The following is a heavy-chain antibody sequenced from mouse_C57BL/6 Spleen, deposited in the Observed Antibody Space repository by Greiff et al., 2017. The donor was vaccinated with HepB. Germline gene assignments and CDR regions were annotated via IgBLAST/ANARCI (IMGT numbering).Heavy chain of an antibody. CDR3: ARCLLPHYFDY. D-gene: IGHD5-5*01. J-gene: IGHJ2*01. CDR2: IYPRSGNT. Sequence: QVQLKESGAELARPGASVKLSCKASGYTFTSYGISWVKQRTGQGLEWIGEIYPRSGNTYYNEKFKGKATLTADKSSSTAYMELRSLTSEDSAVYFCARCLLPHYFDYWGQGTTLTVSS. CDR1: GYTFTSYG. V-gene: IGHV1-81*01.